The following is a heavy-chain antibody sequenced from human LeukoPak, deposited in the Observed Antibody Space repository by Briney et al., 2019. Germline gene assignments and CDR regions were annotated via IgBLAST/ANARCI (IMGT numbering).Heavy chain of an antibody. Sequence: SVKVSCKASGGTFSSYAISWVRQAPGQGLEWMGGIIPIFGTANYAQKFQGRVTITADKSTSTAYMELSSLRSEDTAVYYCARVVAAMVPLYYYYMDVWGKGTTVTVSS. J-gene: IGHJ6*03. D-gene: IGHD5-18*01. CDR1: GGTFSSYA. CDR2: IIPIFGTA. V-gene: IGHV1-69*06. CDR3: ARVVAAMVPLYYYYMDV.